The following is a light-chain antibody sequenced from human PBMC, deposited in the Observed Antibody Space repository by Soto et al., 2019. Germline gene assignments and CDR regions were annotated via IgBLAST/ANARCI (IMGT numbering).Light chain of an antibody. CDR1: SSDVGSYNL. CDR2: EVS. Sequence: QSALTQPASVSGSPGQSITISCTGTSSDVGSYNLVSWYQQHPGKAPKLMIYEVSKRPSGVSNRFSGSKSGNTASLTISGLQAKDEADYYCCSYAGSSTGVFGGGTKLTVL. J-gene: IGLJ3*02. CDR3: CSYAGSSTGV. V-gene: IGLV2-23*02.